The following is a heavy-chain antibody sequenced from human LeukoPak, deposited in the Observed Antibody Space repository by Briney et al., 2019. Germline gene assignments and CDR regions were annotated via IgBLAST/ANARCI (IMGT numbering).Heavy chain of an antibody. V-gene: IGHV3-21*01. D-gene: IGHD2-15*01. CDR1: GFTFSSYS. CDR3: ARARASGRSGFDY. J-gene: IGHJ4*02. Sequence: GGSLRLSCAASGFTFSSYSMNWVRQAPGKGLEWVSSISSSSSYIYYADSVKGRFTISRDNAKNSLYLQMNSLRDEDTAVYYCARARASGRSGFDYWGQGTLVTVSS. CDR2: ISSSSSYI.